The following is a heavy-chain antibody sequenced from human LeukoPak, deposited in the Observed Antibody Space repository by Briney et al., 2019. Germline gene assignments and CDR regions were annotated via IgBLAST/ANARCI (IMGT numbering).Heavy chain of an antibody. CDR3: AKGGCSGGSCYSDYYYGMDV. CDR1: GFTFSNYA. Sequence: PGGSLRLSCAASGFTFSNYAMSWVRQAPGRGLEWVSAITNSGGVTSYADSVMGRFAISRDNSKNTLFLQMNSLRAEDTAVYYCAKGGCSGGSCYSDYYYGMDVWGQGTTVTVSS. V-gene: IGHV3-23*01. D-gene: IGHD2-15*01. J-gene: IGHJ6*02. CDR2: ITNSGGVT.